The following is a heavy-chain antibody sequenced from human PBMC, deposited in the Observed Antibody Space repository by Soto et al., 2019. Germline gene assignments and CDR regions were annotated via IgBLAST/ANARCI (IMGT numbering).Heavy chain of an antibody. CDR2: INHSGST. V-gene: IGHV4-34*01. Sequence: LSLTCAVYGGSFSGYYWSWIRQPPGKGLEWIGEINHSGSTNYNPSLKSRVTISVDTSKNQFSLKLSSVTAADTAVYYCARWRGYGSGFLIYYYYGMDVWGQGTTVTVSS. D-gene: IGHD3-10*01. J-gene: IGHJ6*02. CDR3: ARWRGYGSGFLIYYYYGMDV. CDR1: GGSFSGYY.